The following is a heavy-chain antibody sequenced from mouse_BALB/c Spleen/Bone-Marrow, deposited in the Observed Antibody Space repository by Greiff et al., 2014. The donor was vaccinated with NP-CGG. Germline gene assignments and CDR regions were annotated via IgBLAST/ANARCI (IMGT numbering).Heavy chain of an antibody. J-gene: IGHJ3*01. Sequence: VHVKQSGPELVKPGASVRIPCKASGYTFTDYHMDWVKQSHGKSLAWIGDIDPNNGTTIYNRNFKDKATLTVDKSSSTACMELRSLTSEDTAVYYCARPNTTPFDYWGQGTLVTVSS. D-gene: IGHD2-12*01. V-gene: IGHV1-18*01. CDR1: GYTFTDYH. CDR2: IDPNNGTT. CDR3: ARPNTTPFDY.